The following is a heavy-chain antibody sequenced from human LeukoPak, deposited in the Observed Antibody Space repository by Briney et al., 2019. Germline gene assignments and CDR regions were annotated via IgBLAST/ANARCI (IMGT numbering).Heavy chain of an antibody. CDR3: AKDLSPGIAAAGTFDY. CDR2: ISGSGGST. V-gene: IGHV3-23*01. Sequence: GGSLRLSCAASGFTFSSYAMSWVRQAPGKGLEWVSAISGSGGSTYYADSVKGRLTISRDNSKNTLYLQLNSLRAEDTAVYYCAKDLSPGIAAAGTFDYWGQGTLVTVSS. D-gene: IGHD6-13*01. J-gene: IGHJ4*02. CDR1: GFTFSSYA.